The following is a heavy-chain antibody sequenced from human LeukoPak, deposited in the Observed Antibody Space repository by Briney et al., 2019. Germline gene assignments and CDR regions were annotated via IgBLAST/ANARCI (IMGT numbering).Heavy chain of an antibody. CDR2: IYYSGST. D-gene: IGHD4-17*01. Sequence: SGTLSLTCTVSGGSISSYYWSWIRQPPGKGLEWIGYIYYSGSTNYNPSLKSRVTISVDTSKNQFSLKLSSVTAADTAVYYCSKKGQNGDYGKPDWGQGTLVTVSS. CDR3: SKKGQNGDYGKPD. J-gene: IGHJ4*02. V-gene: IGHV4-59*01. CDR1: GGSISSYY.